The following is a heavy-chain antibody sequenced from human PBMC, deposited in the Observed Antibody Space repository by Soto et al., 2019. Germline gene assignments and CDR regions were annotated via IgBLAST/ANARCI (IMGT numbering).Heavy chain of an antibody. CDR1: GFSFGDYG. Sequence: EVHLVESGGGLIEPGRSLRLSCSASGFSFGDYGMSWVRQAPGKGPEWVGFIRSRVFGATTQIAASVKGRFAISRDDSRNVAYLQMDSLRAEDTAMYYCTRDDLSYWGARYFEYRGQGTLVTVS. CDR3: TRDDLSYWGARYFEY. CDR2: IRSRVFGATT. J-gene: IGHJ4*02. V-gene: IGHV3-49*04. D-gene: IGHD1-26*01.